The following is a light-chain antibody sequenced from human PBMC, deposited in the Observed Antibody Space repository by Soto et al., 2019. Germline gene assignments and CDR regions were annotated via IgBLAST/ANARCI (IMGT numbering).Light chain of an antibody. CDR2: ASS. Sequence: DIQLTQSPSSLSASVGDRVTITFRASPGISNYLAWYQQKPGKVPKLLIYASSTLQSGVPSRFSGSGSGTDFTLTISSLQPDDVSTYYCQNYNSGPRTFGQGTKVEIK. J-gene: IGKJ1*01. CDR1: PGISNY. CDR3: QNYNSGPRT. V-gene: IGKV1-27*01.